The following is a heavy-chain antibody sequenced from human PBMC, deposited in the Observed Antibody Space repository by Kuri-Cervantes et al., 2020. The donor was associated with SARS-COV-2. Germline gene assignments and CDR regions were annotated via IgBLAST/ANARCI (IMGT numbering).Heavy chain of an antibody. J-gene: IGHJ4*02. V-gene: IGHV3-74*01. CDR2: INSDGSST. D-gene: IGHD4-11*01. CDR3: ARVQDYYSNSQFDY. Sequence: GGSLRLSCAASGFTFSSYWMHWGRQAPGKGLVWVSRINSDGSSTSYADSVKGRFTISRDNAKNSLYLQMNSLRAEDTAVYYCARVQDYYSNSQFDYWGQGTLVTVSS. CDR1: GFTFSSYW.